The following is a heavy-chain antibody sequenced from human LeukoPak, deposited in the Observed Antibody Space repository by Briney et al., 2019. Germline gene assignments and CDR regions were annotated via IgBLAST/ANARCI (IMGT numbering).Heavy chain of an antibody. CDR1: GYTFTSYD. CDR2: MNPNSGNT. D-gene: IGHD3-10*01. Sequence: ASVKVSCKASGYTFTSYDINWVRQATGQGLEWMGWMNPNSGNTGYAQKFQGRVTMTRNTSISTAYMELSSLRSEDTAVYYCARGARPGFGELLGLDWGQGTLVTVSS. J-gene: IGHJ4*02. CDR3: ARGARPGFGELLGLD. V-gene: IGHV1-8*01.